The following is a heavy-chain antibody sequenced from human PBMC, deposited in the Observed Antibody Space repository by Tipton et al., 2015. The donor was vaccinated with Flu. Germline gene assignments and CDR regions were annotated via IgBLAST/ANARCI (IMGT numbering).Heavy chain of an antibody. J-gene: IGHJ4*02. CDR3: ARGSGSGTDVTFYF. V-gene: IGHV4-4*07. D-gene: IGHD3-10*01. Sequence: TLSLTCTVSGDSMSSFYWTWIRQPAGKGLEWIGRMSASGSSKYKPSLKSRGTMSVDTSKNQFSLRLTSVTSADTAVYYCARGSGSGTDVTFYFWGQGTLVTVSS. CDR1: GDSMSSFY. CDR2: MSASGSS.